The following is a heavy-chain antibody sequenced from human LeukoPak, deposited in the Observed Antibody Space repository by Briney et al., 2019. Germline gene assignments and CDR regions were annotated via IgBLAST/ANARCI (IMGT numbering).Heavy chain of an antibody. CDR1: GYTFTGYY. V-gene: IGHV1-2*06. J-gene: IGHJ4*02. D-gene: IGHD3-16*02. CDR3: AIGLVFGGVIVRPKPH. Sequence: ASVKVSCKASGYTFTGYYMHWVRQAPGQGLEWMGRINPNSGGTNYAQKFQGRVTMTRDTSTSTAYMELSRLRSDDTAVYYCAIGLVFGGVIVRPKPHWGQGTLVTVSS. CDR2: INPNSGGT.